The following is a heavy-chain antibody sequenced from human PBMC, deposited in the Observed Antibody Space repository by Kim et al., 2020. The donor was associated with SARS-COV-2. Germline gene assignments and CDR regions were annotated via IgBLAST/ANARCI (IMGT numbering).Heavy chain of an antibody. CDR2: ISYDGSNK. Sequence: GGSLRLSCAASGFTFSSYGMHWVRQAPGKGLEWVAGISYDGSNKYYADSVTGRFTISRDNSKNTLYLQMNSLRAEDTAVYYCAKDKGFGELLEDYWGQGTLVTVSA. V-gene: IGHV3-30*18. J-gene: IGHJ4*02. D-gene: IGHD3-10*01. CDR1: GFTFSSYG. CDR3: AKDKGFGELLEDY.